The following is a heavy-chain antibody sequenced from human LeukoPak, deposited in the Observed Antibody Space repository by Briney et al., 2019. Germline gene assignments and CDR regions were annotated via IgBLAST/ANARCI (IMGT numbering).Heavy chain of an antibody. CDR3: AKRQGIAAAGTGKYFDY. Sequence: EGSLRLSRAASGFTFSSYAMSWVRQAPGKGLEWVSAISGSGGSTYYADSVKGRFTISRDNSKNTLYLQMNSLRAEDTAVYYCAKRQGIAAAGTGKYFDYWGQGTLVTVSS. D-gene: IGHD6-13*01. J-gene: IGHJ4*02. V-gene: IGHV3-23*01. CDR1: GFTFSSYA. CDR2: ISGSGGST.